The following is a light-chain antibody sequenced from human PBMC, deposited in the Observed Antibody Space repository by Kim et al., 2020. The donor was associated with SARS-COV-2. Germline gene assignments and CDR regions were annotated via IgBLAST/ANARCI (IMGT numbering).Light chain of an antibody. V-gene: IGKV1-17*03. Sequence: SASVRDRVTITCRASEDISNFLVWFQQKRERVPKRLIYGASIVQRGVPTRYSGSVSGTEYSLKISSLQPEYFATYYCLQHKSYPYTRGKGTKRDI. J-gene: IGKJ2*01. CDR1: EDISNF. CDR2: GAS. CDR3: LQHKSYPYT.